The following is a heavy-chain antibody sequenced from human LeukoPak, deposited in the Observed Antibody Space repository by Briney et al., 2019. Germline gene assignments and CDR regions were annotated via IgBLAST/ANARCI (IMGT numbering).Heavy chain of an antibody. CDR1: GSTFGSVW. Sequence: GGSLRLSCVASGSTFGSVWMSWVRQAPGKGLEWVGNIQPDGSEQYPVDSLRGRFTISRDNARNSLFLQMNNLRVEDTAVYYCASQHYARFDPWGQGTLVTVSS. J-gene: IGHJ5*02. V-gene: IGHV3-7*01. CDR3: ASQHYARFDP. D-gene: IGHD3-16*01. CDR2: IQPDGSEQ.